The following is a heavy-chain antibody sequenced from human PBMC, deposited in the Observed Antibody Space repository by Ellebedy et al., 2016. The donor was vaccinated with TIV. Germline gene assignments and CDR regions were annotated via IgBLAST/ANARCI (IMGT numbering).Heavy chain of an antibody. Sequence: GGSLRLSCAASGFTFNDFAMHWVRKGPGKAPEWVSGISWDSEDIVYADSVKGRFTISRDNAKNSLYLQMNSLRAEDTALYYCAKDMGLWQYAFDYWGQGTLVTVSS. V-gene: IGHV3-9*01. CDR2: ISWDSEDI. J-gene: IGHJ4*02. CDR3: AKDMGLWQYAFDY. CDR1: GFTFNDFA. D-gene: IGHD5-18*01.